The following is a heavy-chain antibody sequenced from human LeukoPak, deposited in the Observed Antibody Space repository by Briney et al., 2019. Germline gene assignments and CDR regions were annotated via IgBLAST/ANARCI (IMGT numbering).Heavy chain of an antibody. CDR1: GGTFSSYV. D-gene: IGHD3-10*01. J-gene: IGHJ4*02. V-gene: IGHV1-69*06. Sequence: SVKVSCKASGGTFSSYVISWMRQAPGQGLEWMGGIIPIFGTANYAQKFQGRVTITADKSTSTAYMELSSLRFEDTAVYYCAGRTYGSGSYYGYWGQGTLVTVSS. CDR3: AGRTYGSGSYYGY. CDR2: IIPIFGTA.